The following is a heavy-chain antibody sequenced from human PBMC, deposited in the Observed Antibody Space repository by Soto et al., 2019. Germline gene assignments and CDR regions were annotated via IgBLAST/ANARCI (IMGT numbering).Heavy chain of an antibody. Sequence: SETLSITCTVSGGPISNYYWSWIRQPPGKGPEWIGYIYYSGSTKYNPSLKSRVSMSVDTSKNQFFLNLRPVSAADTAVYYCARDIYNSDLGYWGQGALVTVSS. CDR2: IYYSGST. CDR1: GGPISNYY. V-gene: IGHV4-59*01. J-gene: IGHJ4*02. D-gene: IGHD1-1*01. CDR3: ARDIYNSDLGY.